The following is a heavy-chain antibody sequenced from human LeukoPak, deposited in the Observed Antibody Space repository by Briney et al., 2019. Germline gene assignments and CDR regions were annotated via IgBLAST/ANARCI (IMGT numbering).Heavy chain of an antibody. V-gene: IGHV3-30-3*01. Sequence: GGSLRLSCAASGFTFSSYAMHWVRQAPGKGLEWVAVISYDGSNKYYADSVKGQFTISRDNSKNTLYLQMNSLRAEDTAVYYCARAYYDSSGYRKDYWGQGTLVTVSS. CDR2: ISYDGSNK. CDR1: GFTFSSYA. CDR3: ARAYYDSSGYRKDY. J-gene: IGHJ4*02. D-gene: IGHD3-22*01.